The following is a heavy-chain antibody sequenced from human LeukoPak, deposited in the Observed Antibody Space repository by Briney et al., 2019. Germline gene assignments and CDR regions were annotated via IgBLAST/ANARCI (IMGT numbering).Heavy chain of an antibody. CDR1: GDSVSNDDYF. CDR2: IYYSAGT. D-gene: IGHD1-26*01. J-gene: IGHJ4*02. Sequence: SETLSLTCTVSGDSVSNDDYFWSWPRQPPGEGLEWIGYIYYSAGTYYNPSLKSRVTMSIDTSRNQFSLRLSSVTAADTAVYSCGRGMRYSGSYVVEYWGQGTLVTVSS. V-gene: IGHV4-30-4*01. CDR3: GRGMRYSGSYVVEY.